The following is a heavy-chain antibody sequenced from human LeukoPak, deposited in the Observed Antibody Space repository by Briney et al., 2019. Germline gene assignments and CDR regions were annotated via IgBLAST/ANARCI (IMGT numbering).Heavy chain of an antibody. J-gene: IGHJ5*02. Sequence: PSETLSLTCSVSGGSISSYYWSWIRQPPGKGLEWIGYIYYSGSTNYNPFLKSRVTISVDTSKNQFSLKLSSVTAADTAVYYCARSVNYYGWGSYYDTTGPWGQGTLVTVSS. D-gene: IGHD3-10*01. V-gene: IGHV4-59*01. CDR2: IYYSGST. CDR3: ARSVNYYGWGSYYDTTGP. CDR1: GGSISSYY.